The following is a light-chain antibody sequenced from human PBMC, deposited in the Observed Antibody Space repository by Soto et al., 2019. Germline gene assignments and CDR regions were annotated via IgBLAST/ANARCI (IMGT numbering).Light chain of an antibody. J-gene: IGKJ5*01. CDR2: AAS. V-gene: IGKV1-6*01. Sequence: AIQMTQSPSSLSASVGDSITITCRASQDIRSDLGWYQQKPGKAPKLLIYAASSLQSGVPSRFSGSGFGTDFTLTISSLQPEDSAIYYCQQADTFPITFGQGTRLEIK. CDR1: QDIRSD. CDR3: QQADTFPIT.